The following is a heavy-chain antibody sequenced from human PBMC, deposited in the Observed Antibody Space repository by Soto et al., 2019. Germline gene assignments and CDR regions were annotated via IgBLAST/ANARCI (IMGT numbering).Heavy chain of an antibody. V-gene: IGHV4-59*08. CDR1: GGSISSYY. Sequence: SETLSLTCTVSGGSISSYYWSWIRQPPGKGLEWIGYIYYSGSTNYNPSLKSRVTISVDTSKNQFSLKLSSVTAADTAVYYCASSYGSGSYYNVWGQGTLVTVSS. D-gene: IGHD3-10*01. CDR2: IYYSGST. J-gene: IGHJ4*02. CDR3: ASSYGSGSYYNV.